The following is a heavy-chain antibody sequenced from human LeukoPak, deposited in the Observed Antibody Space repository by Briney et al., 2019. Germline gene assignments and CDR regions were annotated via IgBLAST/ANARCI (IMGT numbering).Heavy chain of an antibody. Sequence: ASVKVSCKVSGYTLTELSMHWVRQAPGKGLEWMGGFDPEDGETIYAQKFQGRVTMTEDTSTATAYMELSSLRSEDTAVYYCATDIAAAGTQDYYYYGMDVWGQGTTVTVSS. D-gene: IGHD6-13*01. CDR2: FDPEDGET. J-gene: IGHJ6*02. V-gene: IGHV1-24*01. CDR3: ATDIAAAGTQDYYYYGMDV. CDR1: GYTLTELS.